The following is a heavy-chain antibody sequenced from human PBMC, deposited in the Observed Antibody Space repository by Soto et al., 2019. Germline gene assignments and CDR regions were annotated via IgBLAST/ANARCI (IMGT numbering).Heavy chain of an antibody. Sequence: PSETLSLTCTVSGGSLSSSSYYWGWIRQPPGKGLEWIGSIYYSGSTYYNPSLKSRVTISVDTSKNQFSLKLSSVTAADTAVYDCALQTGYSISWYGYYYDGMDVWGQGTTDTVAS. V-gene: IGHV4-39*01. D-gene: IGHD6-13*01. J-gene: IGHJ6*02. CDR3: ALQTGYSISWYGYYYDGMDV. CDR2: IYYSGST. CDR1: GGSLSSSSYY.